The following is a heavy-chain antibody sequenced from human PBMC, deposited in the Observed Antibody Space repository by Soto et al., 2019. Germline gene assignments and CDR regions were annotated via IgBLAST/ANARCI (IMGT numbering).Heavy chain of an antibody. V-gene: IGHV1-69*13. D-gene: IGHD3-10*01. Sequence: GASVKVSCKASGGTFSSYAISWVRQAPGQGLEWMGGIIPIFGTANYAQKFQGRVTITADESTSTAYMELSSLRSEDTAVYYCARGKSGGRAFDIWGQGXMVTVSS. CDR1: GGTFSSYA. J-gene: IGHJ3*02. CDR2: IIPIFGTA. CDR3: ARGKSGGRAFDI.